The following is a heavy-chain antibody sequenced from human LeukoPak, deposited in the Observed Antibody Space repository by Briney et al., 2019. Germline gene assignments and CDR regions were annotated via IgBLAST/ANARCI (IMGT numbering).Heavy chain of an antibody. CDR3: AIGYSSGWYSSGVY. CDR2: MNPNSGNT. Sequence: GASVKVSCKASGYTFTSYDLNWVRQATGQGLEWMGWMNPNSGNTGFAQKFQGRVTMTRNTSISTAYMELSSLRSDDTAVYYCAIGYSSGWYSSGVYWGQGTLVTVSS. D-gene: IGHD6-19*01. CDR1: GYTFTSYD. V-gene: IGHV1-8*01. J-gene: IGHJ4*02.